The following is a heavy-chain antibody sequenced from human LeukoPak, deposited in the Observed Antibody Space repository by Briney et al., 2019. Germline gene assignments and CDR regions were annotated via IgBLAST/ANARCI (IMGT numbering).Heavy chain of an antibody. D-gene: IGHD2-2*01. J-gene: IGHJ4*02. Sequence: GGSLSLSCGASGLFYVHWVRQARGEGLVWVSHINSDGSWTSYADSVKGRFTISKDNAKNTVYLQMNNLRAEDTAVYYCVSFYETYWGRGTLVTVSS. CDR2: INSDGSWT. CDR3: VSFYETY. CDR1: GLFY. V-gene: IGHV3-74*01.